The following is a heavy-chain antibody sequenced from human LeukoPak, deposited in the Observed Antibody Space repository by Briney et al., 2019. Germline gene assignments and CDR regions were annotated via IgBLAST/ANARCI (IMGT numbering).Heavy chain of an antibody. CDR1: GYTFTGYY. Sequence: ASVKVSCKVSGYTFTGYYMHWVRQAPGQGLEWMGWISAYNGNTNYAQKLQGRVTMTTDTSTSTAYMELRSLRSDDTAVYYCARVAIKITWEPDYWGQGTLVTVSS. V-gene: IGHV1-18*04. CDR2: ISAYNGNT. J-gene: IGHJ4*02. D-gene: IGHD7-27*01. CDR3: ARVAIKITWEPDY.